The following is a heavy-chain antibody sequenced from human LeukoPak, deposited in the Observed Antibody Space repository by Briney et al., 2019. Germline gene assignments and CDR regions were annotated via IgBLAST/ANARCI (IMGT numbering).Heavy chain of an antibody. D-gene: IGHD3-3*01. CDR2: IRYDGSNK. Sequence: GGSLRLSCAASGFTFSSYVMHWVRQAPGKGLEWVAFIRYDGSNKYYADSVKGRFTISRDNSKNTLYLQMNGLRAEDTAVYYCAKTSRITIFGVVIPLDYWGQGTLVTVSS. J-gene: IGHJ4*02. CDR1: GFTFSSYV. V-gene: IGHV3-30*02. CDR3: AKTSRITIFGVVIPLDY.